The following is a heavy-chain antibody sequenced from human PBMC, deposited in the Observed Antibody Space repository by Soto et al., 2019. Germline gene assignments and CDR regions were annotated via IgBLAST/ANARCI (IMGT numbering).Heavy chain of an antibody. CDR3: STDEITLRC. D-gene: IGHD3-16*01. Sequence: EVQLVESGGGLVKSGGSLRLSCAASGFTFSNAWMSWVRQAPGKGLEWVGRIKSKIDGGTTDYAAPVKGRFTISRDDSRNTLYLEMNSLKTEDTAVYYCSTDEITLRCWGQGTLVTVSS. V-gene: IGHV3-15*01. CDR2: IKSKIDGGTT. CDR1: GFTFSNAW. J-gene: IGHJ4*02.